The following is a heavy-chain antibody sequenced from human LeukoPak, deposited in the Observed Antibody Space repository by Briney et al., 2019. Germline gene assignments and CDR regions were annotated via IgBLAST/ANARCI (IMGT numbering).Heavy chain of an antibody. Sequence: ASVKVSCKASGYTFSNHYLHWVRRAPGQGLEWMGVISPSGDSTTYAQKFQGRVTMTRDTSTNIVYMELSSLRSEDTAVYYCASEIAMTGYFDYWGQGTLVTVSS. CDR2: ISPSGDST. CDR3: ASEIAMTGYFDY. V-gene: IGHV1-46*01. CDR1: GYTFSNHY. D-gene: IGHD6-19*01. J-gene: IGHJ4*02.